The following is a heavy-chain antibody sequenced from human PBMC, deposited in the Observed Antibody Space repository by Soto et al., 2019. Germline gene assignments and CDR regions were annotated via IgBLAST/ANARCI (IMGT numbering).Heavy chain of an antibody. CDR1: GGSISSYY. CDR3: ARVHSARVFMFLDY. Sequence: SETLSLTCTVSGGSISSYYWSWIRQPPGKGLEWIGYIYYSGSTNYNPSLKSRVTISVDTSKNQFSLKLSSVTAADTAVYYCARVHSARVFMFLDYCGQGPLVTVSS. CDR2: IYYSGST. D-gene: IGHD6-6*01. J-gene: IGHJ4*02. V-gene: IGHV4-59*01.